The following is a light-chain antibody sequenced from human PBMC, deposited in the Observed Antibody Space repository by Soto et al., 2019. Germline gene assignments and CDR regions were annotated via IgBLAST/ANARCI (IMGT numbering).Light chain of an antibody. CDR2: DDT. V-gene: IGLV1-40*01. CDR3: QSFDSSLRGVI. Sequence: QSVLTQPPSVSGDPGQRVTISCTGSSSNIGAGYAVHWYQKLPGTAPKLLIYDDTNRPSGVPDRFSGSKSGTSASLAITALQAEDEADFYCQSFDSSLRGVIFGGGTKLTVL. CDR1: SSNIGAGYA. J-gene: IGLJ2*01.